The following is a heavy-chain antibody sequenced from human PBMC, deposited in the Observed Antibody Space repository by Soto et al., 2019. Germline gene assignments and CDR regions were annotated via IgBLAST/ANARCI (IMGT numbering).Heavy chain of an antibody. CDR3: VKGYWKGDV. CDR2: ISGSGGSI. V-gene: IGHV3-23*01. CDR1: GFTFSTYA. Sequence: EVQLLESGGGLVQPEGSLRLSCSASGFTFSTYAMNWVRLAPGNGLEWVSAISGSGGSIHYADSVKGRFTISRDNSKNTLYLQMNSLRDEDTSVYHCVKGYWKGDVWGQGTTVTVSS. D-gene: IGHD1-1*01. J-gene: IGHJ6*02.